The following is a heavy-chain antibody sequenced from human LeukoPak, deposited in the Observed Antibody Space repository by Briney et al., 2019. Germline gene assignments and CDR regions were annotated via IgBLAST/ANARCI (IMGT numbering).Heavy chain of an antibody. D-gene: IGHD2-2*01. J-gene: IGHJ4*02. CDR1: GGTFSSYA. Sequence: SVKVSCKASGGTFSSYAISWVRQAPGQGLEWMGGIIPIFATANYAQKFQGRVTMTRDTSISTAYMELSRLRSDDTAVYYCARGVARIVVVPAARDTAMVTDPGYFDYWGQGTLVTVSS. V-gene: IGHV1-69*05. CDR2: IIPIFATA. CDR3: ARGVARIVVVPAARDTAMVTDPGYFDY.